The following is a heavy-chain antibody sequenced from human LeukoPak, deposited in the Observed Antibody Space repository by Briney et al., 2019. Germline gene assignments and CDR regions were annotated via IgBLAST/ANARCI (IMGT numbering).Heavy chain of an antibody. D-gene: IGHD2-21*02. CDR2: ISGSSGTI. CDR1: GFTISNYA. CDR3: AKRLGDPRAFDY. J-gene: IGHJ4*02. Sequence: PGGSLRLSCAASGFTISNYAMNWVRQAPGKGLEWVSGISGSSGTINYAAPVKGRFTISRDNSRNTLYLQMNSLRADDTAVYYCAKRLGDPRAFDYWGQGTLVTVSS. V-gene: IGHV3-23*01.